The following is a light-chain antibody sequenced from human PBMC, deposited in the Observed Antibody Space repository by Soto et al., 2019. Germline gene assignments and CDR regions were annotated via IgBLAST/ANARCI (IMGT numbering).Light chain of an antibody. Sequence: QSALTQPASVSGSPGQSITISCTGTSSDVGAYNYVSWYQQHPGKAPKLMLYDVANRPSGVSNRFSGSKSGKTASLTISGLQAEDEADYYCNSYTSSSTYVFGTGTKVTVL. CDR2: DVA. CDR1: SSDVGAYNY. V-gene: IGLV2-14*01. CDR3: NSYTSSSTYV. J-gene: IGLJ1*01.